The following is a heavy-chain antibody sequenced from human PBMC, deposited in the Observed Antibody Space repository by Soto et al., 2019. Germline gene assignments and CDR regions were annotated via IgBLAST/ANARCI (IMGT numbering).Heavy chain of an antibody. CDR1: GGTFSSYT. V-gene: IGHV1-69*02. CDR2: IIPILGIA. D-gene: IGHD6-19*01. J-gene: IGHJ4*02. CDR3: ARGGGAVAGPFDY. Sequence: QVQLVQSGAEVKKPGSSVKVSCKASGGTFSSYTISWVRQAPGQGLEWMGRIIPILGIANYAQKFQGRVTITAEKSTSTAYMELSSLRSEDTAVYYCARGGGAVAGPFDYWGQGTLVTVSS.